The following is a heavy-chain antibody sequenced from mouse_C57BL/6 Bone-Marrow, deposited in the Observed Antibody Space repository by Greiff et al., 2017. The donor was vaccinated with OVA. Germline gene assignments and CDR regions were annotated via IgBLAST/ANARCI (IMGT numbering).Heavy chain of an antibody. D-gene: IGHD2-3*01. V-gene: IGHV1-82*01. CDR1: GYAFSSSW. J-gene: IGHJ1*03. Sequence: VQLVESGPELVKPGASVKISCKASGYAFSSSWMNWVKQRPGKGLEWIGRIYPGDGDTNYNGKFKGKATLTADKSSSTAYMQLSSLTSEDSAVYFCARNGWLLIPFYWYFDVWGTGTTVTVSS. CDR2: IYPGDGDT. CDR3: ARNGWLLIPFYWYFDV.